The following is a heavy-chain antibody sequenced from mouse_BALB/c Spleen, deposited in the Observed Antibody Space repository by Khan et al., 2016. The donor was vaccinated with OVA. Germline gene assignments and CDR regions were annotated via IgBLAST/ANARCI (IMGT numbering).Heavy chain of an antibody. J-gene: IGHJ3*01. CDR1: GFTFSIYG. Sequence: EVELVESGGDVVKPGGSLKLSCAASGFTFSIYGMSWVRQTPDKRLEWLPTVSTGGHYTYHPDTVTRRFTISRDNAKNTLYLQMSSLKSEDTTMFYGARLAYYYDSEGFAYWGQGTLVTVSA. CDR2: VSTGGHYT. V-gene: IGHV5-6*01. CDR3: ARLAYYYDSEGFAY. D-gene: IGHD1-1*01.